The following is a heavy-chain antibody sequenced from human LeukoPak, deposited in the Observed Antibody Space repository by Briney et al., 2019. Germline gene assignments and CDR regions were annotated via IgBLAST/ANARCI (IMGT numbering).Heavy chain of an antibody. CDR2: FDPEDGET. CDR3: ATGQAPLYDSRFAFDY. J-gene: IGHJ4*02. D-gene: IGHD3-22*01. Sequence: ASVKVFCKVSGYTLTELSMHWVRQAPGKGLEWMGGFDPEDGETIYAQKFQGRVTMTEDTSTDTAYMELSSLRSEDTAVYYCATGQAPLYDSRFAFDYWGQGTLVTVSS. V-gene: IGHV1-24*01. CDR1: GYTLTELS.